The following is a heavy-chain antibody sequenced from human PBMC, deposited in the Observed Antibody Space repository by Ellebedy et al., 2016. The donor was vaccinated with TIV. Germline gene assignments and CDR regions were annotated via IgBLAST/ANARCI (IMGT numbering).Heavy chain of an antibody. J-gene: IGHJ4*02. Sequence: SETLSLTXTVSGGSISSYYWSWIRQPAGKGLEWIGRIYTSGSTNYNPSLKSRVTMPVDTSKNQFSLKLSSVTAADTAVYYCARSWGGTGIAAFDYWGQGTLVTVSS. CDR3: ARSWGGTGIAAFDY. CDR2: IYTSGST. CDR1: GGSISSYY. D-gene: IGHD6-13*01. V-gene: IGHV4-4*07.